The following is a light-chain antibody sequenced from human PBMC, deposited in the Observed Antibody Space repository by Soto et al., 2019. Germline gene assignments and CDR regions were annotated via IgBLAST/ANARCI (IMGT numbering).Light chain of an antibody. V-gene: IGKV3D-11*01. CDR2: DAS. CDR1: QGVSSY. J-gene: IGKJ5*01. Sequence: TQSPSTLSLSPGERATLSCRASQGVSSYLAWYQQKPGQAPRLLIYDASNRATGIPARFSGSGPGTDFTLTISSLEPEDFAVYYCQQRSNWHPITFGQGTRLDIK. CDR3: QQRSNWHPIT.